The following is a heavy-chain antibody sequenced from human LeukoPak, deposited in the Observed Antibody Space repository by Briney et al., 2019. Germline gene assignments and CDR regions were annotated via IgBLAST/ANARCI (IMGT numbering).Heavy chain of an antibody. J-gene: IGHJ6*03. CDR1: GYTFTSYG. D-gene: IGHD6-13*01. CDR3: ARDGVAAAGTPSMDYYYYMAV. CDR2: ISAYNGNT. Sequence: ASVKVSCKASGYTFTSYGISWVRQAPGQGLEWMGWISAYNGNTNYAQKLQGRVTMTTVTSTSTAYMELRSLRSDDTAVSYCARDGVAAAGTPSMDYYYYMAVWGKGTTVTVSS. V-gene: IGHV1-18*01.